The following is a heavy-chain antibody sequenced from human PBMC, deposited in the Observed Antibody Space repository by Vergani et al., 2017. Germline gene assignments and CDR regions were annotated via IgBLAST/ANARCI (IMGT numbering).Heavy chain of an antibody. Sequence: QLQLQESGPGLVKPSETLSLTCTVSGGSISSSGYYWSWIRQHPGKGLEWIGYIYYSGSTYYNPSLKSRVTISVDTSKNQFSLKLSSVTAADTAVYYCARDRAAAGTWYFDYWGQGTLVTVSS. V-gene: IGHV4-31*03. CDR2: IYYSGST. J-gene: IGHJ4*02. CDR1: GGSISSSGYY. D-gene: IGHD6-13*01. CDR3: ARDRAAAGTWYFDY.